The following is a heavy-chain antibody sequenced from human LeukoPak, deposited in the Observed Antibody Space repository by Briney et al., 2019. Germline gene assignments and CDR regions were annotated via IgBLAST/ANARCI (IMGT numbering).Heavy chain of an antibody. D-gene: IGHD5-18*01. CDR2: IYYSGTT. CDR1: GGSISSSPYY. V-gene: IGHV4-39*07. CDR3: AKGAGGFSYYNWFDP. Sequence: SETLSLSCTVSGGSISSSPYYWGWIRQPPGKGLEWIGSIYYSGTTHYNPSLESRVTISVDTSKNQFSLKLASVTAADTAIYYCAKGAGGFSYYNWFDPWGQGTLVTVSS. J-gene: IGHJ5*02.